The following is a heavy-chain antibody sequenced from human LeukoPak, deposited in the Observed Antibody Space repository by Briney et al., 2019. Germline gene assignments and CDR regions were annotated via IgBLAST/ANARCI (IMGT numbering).Heavy chain of an antibody. V-gene: IGHV3-21*01. J-gene: IGHJ4*02. D-gene: IGHD2-8*01. CDR1: GFTFSSYS. CDR3: AGRHCTDGVFSFDY. Sequence: GGSLRLSCAASGFTFSSYSMNWVRQAPGKGLEWVSSISSGGSAIYYADSVRGRFTISRDNAKNSLYLQMNSLRADDTAVYYCAGRHCTDGVFSFDYWGQGTLVTVSS. CDR2: ISSGGSAI.